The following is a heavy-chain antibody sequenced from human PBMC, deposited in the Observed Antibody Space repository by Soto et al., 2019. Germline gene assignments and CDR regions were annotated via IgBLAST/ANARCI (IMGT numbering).Heavy chain of an antibody. J-gene: IGHJ4*02. CDR1: GFTFSSYW. V-gene: IGHV3-74*01. CDR3: TRAVAVGGVVGY. D-gene: IGHD6-19*01. CDR2: INNDGSNT. Sequence: GGSLRLSCAASGFTFSSYWMHWVRQAPGKGLVWLSVINNDGSNTYYADSVKGRFTISRDNAENTLYLQMNSLRVDDTAVYYCTRAVAVGGVVGYWGLGTLVTVSS.